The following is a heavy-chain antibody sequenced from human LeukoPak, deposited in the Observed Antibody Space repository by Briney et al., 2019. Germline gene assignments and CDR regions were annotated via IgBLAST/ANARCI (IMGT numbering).Heavy chain of an antibody. V-gene: IGHV3-23*01. Sequence: PGGSLRLSCAVSGFTFSSYALTWVRQPPAKGLEWVSVISASADATYYADSVKGRFTITRDSSKNTVYLQMNSLRADDTAVYYCAKNLPYCSGASCPLDFWGRGTLVTVSS. CDR2: ISASADAT. D-gene: IGHD2-15*01. CDR3: AKNLPYCSGASCPLDF. CDR1: GFTFSSYA. J-gene: IGHJ4*02.